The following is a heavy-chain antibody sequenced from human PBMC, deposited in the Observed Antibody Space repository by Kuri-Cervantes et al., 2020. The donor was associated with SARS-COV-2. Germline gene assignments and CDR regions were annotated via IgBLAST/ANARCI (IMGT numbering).Heavy chain of an antibody. J-gene: IGHJ4*02. Sequence: ASVKVSCKAPETTFPNYDINWVRQAPGQGLEWMGWINPNSGGTNYAQKFQGRVTMTRDTSISTAYMELSRLRSDDTAVYYCARDPLVGATPEFDYWGQGTLVTVSS. V-gene: IGHV1-2*02. CDR1: ETTFPNYD. CDR2: INPNSGGT. CDR3: ARDPLVGATPEFDY. D-gene: IGHD1-26*01.